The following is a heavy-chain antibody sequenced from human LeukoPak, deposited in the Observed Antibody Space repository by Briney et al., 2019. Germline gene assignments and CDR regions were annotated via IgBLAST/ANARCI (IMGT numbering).Heavy chain of an antibody. CDR2: ISAYNGNT. D-gene: IGHD2-2*03. J-gene: IGHJ3*02. Sequence: PAASVKVSCKASGYTFTSYGISWVRQAPGQGLEWMGWISAYNGNTNYAQKLQGRVTMTTDTSTSTAYMELRSLRSDDTAVYYCARDSGYCSSTSCSTVIWGQGTMVTVSS. CDR1: GYTFTSYG. CDR3: ARDSGYCSSTSCSTVI. V-gene: IGHV1-18*01.